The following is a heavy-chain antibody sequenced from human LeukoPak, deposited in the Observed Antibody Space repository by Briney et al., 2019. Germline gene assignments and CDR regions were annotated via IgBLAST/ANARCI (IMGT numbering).Heavy chain of an antibody. CDR3: VRDLLWAFDI. CDR1: GFTFSTYS. J-gene: IGHJ3*02. D-gene: IGHD2-21*01. V-gene: IGHV3-48*02. Sequence: GGSLRLSCVASGFTFSTYSINWIRQAPGKGLEWISYITSDSSAMSYADSVKGRFTISRDNAKNSLYQHMNSLSDEDTAMYFCVRDLLWAFDIWGQGTMVTVSS. CDR2: ITSDSSAM.